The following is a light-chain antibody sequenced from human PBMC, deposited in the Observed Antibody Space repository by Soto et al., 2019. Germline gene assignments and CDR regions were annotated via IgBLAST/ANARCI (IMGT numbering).Light chain of an antibody. CDR1: QSVGGN. Sequence: EIVMTQSPATLSVSPGERDTLSCRASQSVGGNLAWYQQKPGQAPRLLIYGASTRATGIPARFSGSGSGTEFTLTISSLQSEDFAVYYCQQYNNWPPWTFGQGTKVDI. V-gene: IGKV3-15*01. CDR3: QQYNNWPPWT. J-gene: IGKJ1*01. CDR2: GAS.